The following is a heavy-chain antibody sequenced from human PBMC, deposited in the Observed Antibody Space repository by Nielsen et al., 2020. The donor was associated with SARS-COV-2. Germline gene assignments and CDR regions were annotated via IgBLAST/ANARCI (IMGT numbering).Heavy chain of an antibody. Sequence: WVRQAPGQGLEWMGIINPSGGSTSYAQKFQGRVTMTRDTSTSTAYMELRSLRSDDTAVYYCARDAGSGSYYNLRGMNWFDPWGQGTLVTVSS. J-gene: IGHJ5*02. CDR2: INPSGGST. CDR3: ARDAGSGSYYNLRGMNWFDP. V-gene: IGHV1-46*01. D-gene: IGHD3-10*01.